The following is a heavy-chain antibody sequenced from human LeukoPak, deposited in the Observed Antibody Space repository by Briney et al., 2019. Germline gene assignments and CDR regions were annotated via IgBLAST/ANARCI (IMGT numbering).Heavy chain of an antibody. V-gene: IGHV3-48*03. Sequence: PGGSLRLSCAASGFTFSSYEMNWVRQAPGKGLEWVSYISSSGSTIYYADSVKGRFTISRDNARNSLYLQMNSLRAEDTAVYYCARDAYSSSSGFDSWGQGTLATVSS. CDR3: ARDAYSSSSGFDS. D-gene: IGHD6-6*01. CDR2: ISSSGSTI. J-gene: IGHJ4*02. CDR1: GFTFSSYE.